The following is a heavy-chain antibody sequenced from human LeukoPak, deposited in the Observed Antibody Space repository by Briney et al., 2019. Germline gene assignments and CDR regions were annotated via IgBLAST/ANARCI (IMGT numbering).Heavy chain of an antibody. CDR2: IYYSGST. D-gene: IGHD4/OR15-4a*01. Sequence: SETLSLTCTVSGGSISSHYWSWIRQPPGQGLEWIGYIYYSGSTNYNPSLKSRVTISVDTSKNQFSLKLSSVTAADTAVYYCASVLRYYYYYMDVWGKGTTVTVSS. V-gene: IGHV4-59*11. CDR1: GGSISSHY. J-gene: IGHJ6*03. CDR3: ASVLRYYYYYMDV.